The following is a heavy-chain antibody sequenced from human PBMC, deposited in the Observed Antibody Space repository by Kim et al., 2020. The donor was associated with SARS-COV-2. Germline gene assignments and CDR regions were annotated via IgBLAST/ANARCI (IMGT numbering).Heavy chain of an antibody. D-gene: IGHD3-22*01. V-gene: IGHV4-34*01. Sequence: KSRVTISVDTSKNQFSLKLSSVTAADTAVYYCAREGEIVVDPYSSGAFDIWGQGTMVTVSS. CDR3: AREGEIVVDPYSSGAFDI. J-gene: IGHJ3*02.